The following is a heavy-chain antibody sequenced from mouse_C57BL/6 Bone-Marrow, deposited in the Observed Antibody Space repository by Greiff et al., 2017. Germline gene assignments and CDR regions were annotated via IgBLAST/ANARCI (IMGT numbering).Heavy chain of an antibody. V-gene: IGHV5-6*01. Sequence: EVMLVESGGDLVKPGGSLKLSCAASGFTFSSYGMSWVRQTPDKRLEWVATISSGGSYTYYPDSVKGRFTISRDNAKNTLYLQMSSLKSEDTAMYYCARHCWFAYWGQGTLVTVSA. CDR2: ISSGGSYT. CDR3: ARHCWFAY. CDR1: GFTFSSYG. J-gene: IGHJ3*01.